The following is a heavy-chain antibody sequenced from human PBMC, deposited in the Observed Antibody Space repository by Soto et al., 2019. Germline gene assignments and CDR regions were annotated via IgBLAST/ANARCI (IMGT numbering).Heavy chain of an antibody. CDR2: INHRGST. V-gene: IGHV4-34*01. Sequence: ETLSLTCVVYGGSFSGYYWSWIRQSPGKGLEWIGGINHRGSTNYNPSLESRVTISVDTSKNQFSLKLPSVTAADTAMYYCARDGFCTSTTCRVGNWFDPWGQGTLVTI. CDR3: ARDGFCTSTTCRVGNWFDP. CDR1: GGSFSGYY. J-gene: IGHJ5*02. D-gene: IGHD2-2*01.